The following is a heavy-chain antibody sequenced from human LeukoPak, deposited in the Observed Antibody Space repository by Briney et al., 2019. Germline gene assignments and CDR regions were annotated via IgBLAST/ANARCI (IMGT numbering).Heavy chain of an antibody. Sequence: SETLSLTCTVSGYSISSGYYWGWIRQPPGKGLEWIGSIYHSGSTYYNPSLKSRVTISVDNSNNKFSLRLSSVTAADTALYYCARGTLYSGWSYYFDSWGQGTLVTVSS. CDR1: GYSISSGYY. CDR2: IYHSGST. CDR3: ARGTLYSGWSYYFDS. V-gene: IGHV4-38-2*02. J-gene: IGHJ4*02. D-gene: IGHD6-19*01.